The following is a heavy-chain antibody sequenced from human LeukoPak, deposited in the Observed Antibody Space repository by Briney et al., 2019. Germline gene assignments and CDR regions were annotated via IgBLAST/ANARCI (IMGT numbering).Heavy chain of an antibody. CDR2: IHPNSGGT. J-gene: IGHJ4*02. Sequence: ASVKVSCKASGYTFTDYYMNWVRQAPGQGLEWMGWIHPNSGGTNYAQKFQGRVTMTRDTSISTAYMELSRLTFDDTAVYYCGRKSASRKTSEFDYWGQGTLVTISS. CDR1: GYTFTDYY. V-gene: IGHV1-2*02. CDR3: GRKSASRKTSEFDY. D-gene: IGHD2-2*01.